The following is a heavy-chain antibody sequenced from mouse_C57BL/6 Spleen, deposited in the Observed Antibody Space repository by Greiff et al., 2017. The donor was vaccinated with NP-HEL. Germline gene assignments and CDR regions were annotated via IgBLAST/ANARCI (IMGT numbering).Heavy chain of an antibody. Sequence: QVQLQQSGAELVKPGASVKISCKASGYTFTDYYINWVKQRPGQGLEWIGKIGPGSGSTYYNEKFKGKATLTADKSSSTAYMQLSSLTSEDSAVYFCARSIYYDYDDYYAMDYWGQGTSVTVSS. CDR3: ARSIYYDYDDYYAMDY. V-gene: IGHV1-77*01. D-gene: IGHD2-4*01. CDR1: GYTFTDYY. CDR2: IGPGSGST. J-gene: IGHJ4*01.